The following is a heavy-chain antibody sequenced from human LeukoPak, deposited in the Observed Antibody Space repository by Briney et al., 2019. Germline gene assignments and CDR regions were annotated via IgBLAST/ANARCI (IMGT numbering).Heavy chain of an antibody. J-gene: IGHJ4*02. CDR3: ARVRGRYCGGDCYSDY. D-gene: IGHD2-21*02. V-gene: IGHV3-21*01. Sequence: PGGSLRLSCAASGFTFSSYSMNWVRQAPGKGLEWVSSISSSSSYIYYADSVKGRFTISRDNAKNSLYLQMNSLRAEDTAVYYCARVRGRYCGGDCYSDYWGQGTLVTVSS. CDR2: ISSSSSYI. CDR1: GFTFSSYS.